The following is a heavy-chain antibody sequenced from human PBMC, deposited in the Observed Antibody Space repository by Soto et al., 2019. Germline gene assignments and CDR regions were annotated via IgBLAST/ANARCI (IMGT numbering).Heavy chain of an antibody. J-gene: IGHJ6*02. CDR1: GGSFSGYY. V-gene: IGHV4-34*01. CDR2: INHSGST. D-gene: IGHD2-21*02. CDR3: ARGVVVTAMGYYYYGMDV. Sequence: SETLSLTCAVYGGSFSGYYWSWIRQPPGKGLEWIGEINHSGSTNYNPSLKSRVTISVDTSKNQFSLKLSSVTAADTAVYYCARGVVVTAMGYYYYGMDVWGQGPTVTVSS.